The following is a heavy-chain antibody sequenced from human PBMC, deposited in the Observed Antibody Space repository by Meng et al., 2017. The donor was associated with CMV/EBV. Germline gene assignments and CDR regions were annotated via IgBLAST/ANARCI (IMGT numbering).Heavy chain of an antibody. Sequence: VKVMQPWAEWKNAGASVKVSCQTSGYRFRDHYMHWVRQAPGQGLEWMGWIYPNSGGTHYAQKFQDRVTMTRDTSISTVYMELSRLTSDDTAVYYCVRDHNWGPDYWGQGTLVTVSS. CDR1: GYRFRDHY. J-gene: IGHJ4*02. D-gene: IGHD1-1*01. V-gene: IGHV1-2*02. CDR3: VRDHNWGPDY. CDR2: IYPNSGGT.